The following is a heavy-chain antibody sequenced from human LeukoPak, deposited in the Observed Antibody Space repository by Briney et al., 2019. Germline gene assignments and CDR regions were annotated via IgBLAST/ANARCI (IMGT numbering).Heavy chain of an antibody. D-gene: IGHD3-10*01. J-gene: IGHJ4*02. V-gene: IGHV3-23*01. Sequence: PGGSLRLSCAASGFTFSTYAMTWVRQAPGKGLEWVSLISGTGGSTYYADSVKGRFTISRDNSKNTLYLQMNSLRAEDTAVYYCVKGHYGSGSSDYWGQGTLVTVSS. CDR1: GFTFSTYA. CDR3: VKGHYGSGSSDY. CDR2: ISGTGGST.